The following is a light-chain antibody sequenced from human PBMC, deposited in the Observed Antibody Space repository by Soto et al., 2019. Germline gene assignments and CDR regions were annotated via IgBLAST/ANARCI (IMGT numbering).Light chain of an antibody. CDR2: DVS. CDR1: SSDVGGYNY. Sequence: QSALTQPASVSGSPGQSITISCTGTSSDVGGYNYVSWYQQHPGKAPKLMIYDVSNRPSGVSNRFSGPKSGNTASLTISGLQAEDEADYYCSSYTSSSTRLFGGGTQLTVL. V-gene: IGLV2-14*01. J-gene: IGLJ2*01. CDR3: SSYTSSSTRL.